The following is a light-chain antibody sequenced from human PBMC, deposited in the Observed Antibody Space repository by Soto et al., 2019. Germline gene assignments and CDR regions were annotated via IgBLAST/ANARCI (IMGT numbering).Light chain of an antibody. Sequence: QSALTQPASVSGSAGQSITISCTGTSSDVGGYNYVSWYQQHPGKAPKLMIYEVSNRPSGVSNRFSGSKSGNTASLTISGLQAEDEADYYCSSYTSSSTFVVFGGGTKVTV. CDR3: SSYTSSSTFVV. CDR1: SSDVGGYNY. CDR2: EVS. V-gene: IGLV2-14*01. J-gene: IGLJ2*01.